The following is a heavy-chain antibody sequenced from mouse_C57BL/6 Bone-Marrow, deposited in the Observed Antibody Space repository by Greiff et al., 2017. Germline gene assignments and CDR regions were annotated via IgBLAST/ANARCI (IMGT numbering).Heavy chain of an antibody. V-gene: IGHV5-6*02. CDR3: AKRGGLYYAMDY. J-gene: IGHJ4*01. Sequence: EVKLEESGGDLVKPGGSLKLSCAASGFTFSSYGMPWVRQTPDQRLEWVATISPGGSYTYYPDSVQGRSPITRDNAKNTLYLQMSSLKSEDTAVYYCAKRGGLYYAMDYWGQGTSVTVSA. CDR2: ISPGGSYT. CDR1: GFTFSSYG.